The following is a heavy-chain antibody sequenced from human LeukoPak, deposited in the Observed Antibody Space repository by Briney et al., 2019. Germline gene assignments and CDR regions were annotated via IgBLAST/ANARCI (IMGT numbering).Heavy chain of an antibody. Sequence: PSETLSLTCTVSGGSISSYYWSWIRQPPGKGLEWIGYIYYSGSTNYNPSLKSRVTISVDTSKNQFSLKLSSVTAADTAVYYCARYNRNEALDYWGQGTLVTVSS. CDR1: GGSISSYY. CDR3: ARYNRNEALDY. V-gene: IGHV4-59*01. CDR2: IYYSGST. D-gene: IGHD1-1*01. J-gene: IGHJ4*02.